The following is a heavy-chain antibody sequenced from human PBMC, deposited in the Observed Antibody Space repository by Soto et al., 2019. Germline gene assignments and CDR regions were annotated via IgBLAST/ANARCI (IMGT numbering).Heavy chain of an antibody. CDR2: IHPSGNT. Sequence: PSETLSLTCAVSGDSISNGDWWSWVRQPPGKGLEWIGAIHPSGNTYYNPSLKSRVTISVDTSEDRFSLKLSSVTAADTAVYYWARLQYNWNFDYWGQGTLVTVSS. CDR3: ARLQYNWNFDY. V-gene: IGHV4-4*02. CDR1: GDSISNGDW. J-gene: IGHJ4*02. D-gene: IGHD1-20*01.